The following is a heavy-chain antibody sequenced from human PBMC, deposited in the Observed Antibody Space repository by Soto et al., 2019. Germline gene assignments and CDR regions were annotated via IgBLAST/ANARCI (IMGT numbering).Heavy chain of an antibody. J-gene: IGHJ4*02. CDR3: AGELDIHHGLGY. CDR2: TYYWSNWNF. D-gene: IGHD6-19*01. V-gene: IGHV6-1*01. Sequence: PSQTLSLTCAISWGSVSSNTATWNWVRQSPSRGLEWLGRTYYWSNWNFDYALSVKSRITINPDTSKNQFSLQLNSLTPEDTAVYYCAGELDIHHGLGYWGPGTSVTVSS. CDR1: WGSVSSNTAT.